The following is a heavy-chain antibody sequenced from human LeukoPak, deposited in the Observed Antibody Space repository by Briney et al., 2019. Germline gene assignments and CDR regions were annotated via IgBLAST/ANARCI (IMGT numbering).Heavy chain of an antibody. CDR2: IGISSSHT. J-gene: IGHJ6*03. CDR3: AKDLTTVATPYYYYYMDV. D-gene: IGHD4-23*01. V-gene: IGHV3-21*01. CDR1: GFKFSTDS. Sequence: KPGGSLRLSCAASGFKFSTDSMNWVRQAPGKRLKWVSSIGISSSHTFYADSVKGRFTISRDNAESSVYLQMNSLRAEDTAVYYCAKDLTTVATPYYYYYMDVWGKGTTVTVSS.